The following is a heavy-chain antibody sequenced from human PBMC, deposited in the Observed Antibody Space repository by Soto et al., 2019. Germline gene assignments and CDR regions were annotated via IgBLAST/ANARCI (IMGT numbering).Heavy chain of an antibody. CDR3: VRGRTWGARDFDY. D-gene: IGHD3-16*01. Sequence: QVQLVQSGGEVKRPGASVRVSCKASGYSFNTYAISWVRQAPGQGLEWMGWISDYNGHTDYAQKFQGRVTMTTDTSTNTVSMELRGLTSDDTAVYYCVRGRTWGARDFDYWGQGTLVTVSS. V-gene: IGHV1-18*01. CDR1: GYSFNTYA. J-gene: IGHJ4*02. CDR2: ISDYNGHT.